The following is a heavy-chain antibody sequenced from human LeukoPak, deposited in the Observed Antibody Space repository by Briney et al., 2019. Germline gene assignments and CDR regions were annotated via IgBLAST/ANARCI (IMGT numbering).Heavy chain of an antibody. Sequence: ASVKVSCKASGGTFCSYAISWVRQAPGQGLEWMGGIIPIFGTAKYAQKFQGRVTITADESTSTAYIELSSLRSEDTAVYYCARDFPEEAAVTPGDPAGVEYWGQGTLVTVSS. D-gene: IGHD6-13*01. CDR2: IIPIFGTA. CDR3: ARDFPEEAAVTPGDPAGVEY. V-gene: IGHV1-69*01. J-gene: IGHJ4*02. CDR1: GGTFCSYA.